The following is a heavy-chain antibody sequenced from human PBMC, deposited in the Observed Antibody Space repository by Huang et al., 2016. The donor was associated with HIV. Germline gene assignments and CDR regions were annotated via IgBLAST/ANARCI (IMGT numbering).Heavy chain of an antibody. D-gene: IGHD3-22*01. J-gene: IGHJ4*02. CDR3: ASETLGSSDYFRY. V-gene: IGHV1-8*01. CDR1: GYTFTSYD. CDR2: MIPKSGNT. Sequence: QVQLVQSGAEVKKPGASVKVSCKVSGYTFTSYDINWVRQATGQGLEWRVVMIPKSGNTGYSQKFQGRVTSTWSTSISTADMELSGLRSDDTAVYYCASETLGSSDYFRYWGQGTLVTVSS.